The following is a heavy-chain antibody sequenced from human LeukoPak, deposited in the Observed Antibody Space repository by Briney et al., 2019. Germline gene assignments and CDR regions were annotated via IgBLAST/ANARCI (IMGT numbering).Heavy chain of an antibody. Sequence: ASVKGSCKASGYTFASYDIIWVRQAPGQGLEWMGWITVYNGNTKYAQKIQGRVTMTTDTSTNTAYMELRSLRSDDTAVYYCARGAGSGSYGSLVYFDYWGQGTLVTASS. CDR3: ARGAGSGSYGSLVYFDY. J-gene: IGHJ4*02. D-gene: IGHD1-26*01. V-gene: IGHV1-18*01. CDR2: ITVYNGNT. CDR1: GYTFASYD.